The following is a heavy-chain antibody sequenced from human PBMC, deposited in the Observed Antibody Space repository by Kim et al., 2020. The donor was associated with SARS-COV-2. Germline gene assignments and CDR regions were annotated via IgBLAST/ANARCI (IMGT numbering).Heavy chain of an antibody. CDR1: DFTFSGYA. CDR3: AKSLAPAPHAFGI. Sequence: GGSLRLSCEASDFTFSGYAMSWVRPTPGKGLEWVAILGINTITAYYADSVKGRFTVSRANSRDTVYLQMNSLTAEDTALYHCAKSLAPAPHAFGIWGRGTMVTVSS. V-gene: IGHV3-23*05. J-gene: IGHJ3*02. CDR2: LGINTITA.